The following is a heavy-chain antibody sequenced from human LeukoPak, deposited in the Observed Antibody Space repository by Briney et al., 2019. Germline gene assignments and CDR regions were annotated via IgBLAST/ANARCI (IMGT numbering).Heavy chain of an antibody. Sequence: KPSETLSLTCAVYGGSFSGYYWSWIRQPPGKGLEWIGEINHSGSTNHNPSLKSRVTISLDTSKNQFSLNLSSVTAADTAVYYCARRPSGGTNWFDPWGQGSLVTVSS. CDR1: GGSFSGYY. V-gene: IGHV4-34*01. D-gene: IGHD1-26*01. CDR3: ARRPSGGTNWFDP. J-gene: IGHJ5*02. CDR2: INHSGST.